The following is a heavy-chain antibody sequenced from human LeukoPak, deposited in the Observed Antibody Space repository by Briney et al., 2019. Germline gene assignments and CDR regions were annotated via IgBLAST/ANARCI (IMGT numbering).Heavy chain of an antibody. CDR1: GFTFSSYS. D-gene: IGHD3-3*01. Sequence: PGGSLRLSCAASGFTFSSYSMNWVRQAPGKGLEWVSSISSSSSYIYYADSVKGRFTISRDNAKNSLYLQMNSLRAEGTAVYYCARDGSDFWSGYYFYFDYWGQGTLVTVSS. CDR3: ARDGSDFWSGYYFYFDY. CDR2: ISSSSSYI. J-gene: IGHJ4*02. V-gene: IGHV3-21*01.